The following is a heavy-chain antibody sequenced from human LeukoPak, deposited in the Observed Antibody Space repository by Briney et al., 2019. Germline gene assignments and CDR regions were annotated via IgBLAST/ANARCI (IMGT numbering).Heavy chain of an antibody. D-gene: IGHD2-2*01. CDR1: GGTFSSYT. Sequence: SVKVSCKASGGTFSSYTISWVRQAPGQGLEWMGRIIPILGIANYAQKFQGRVTITADQSTSTAYMELSSLRSEDTAVYHCARDLSHCSSTSCSDPWGQGTLVTVSS. J-gene: IGHJ5*02. CDR2: IIPILGIA. V-gene: IGHV1-69*04. CDR3: ARDLSHCSSTSCSDP.